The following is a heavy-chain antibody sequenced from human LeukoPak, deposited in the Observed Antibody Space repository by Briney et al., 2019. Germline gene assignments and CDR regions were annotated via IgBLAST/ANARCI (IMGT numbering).Heavy chain of an antibody. V-gene: IGHV3-23*01. Sequence: PGGSLRLSCAAPGFTFSRYAMSWVRQAPGKGLEWVSAISRSGGRTYYADSVKGRFTISRDNSKNTLYLQMNSLKAEDTAVYYCARDPDGYRQGHHFDYWGQGTLVTVSS. CDR3: ARDPDGYRQGHHFDY. J-gene: IGHJ4*02. CDR2: ISRSGGRT. D-gene: IGHD5-18*01. CDR1: GFTFSRYA.